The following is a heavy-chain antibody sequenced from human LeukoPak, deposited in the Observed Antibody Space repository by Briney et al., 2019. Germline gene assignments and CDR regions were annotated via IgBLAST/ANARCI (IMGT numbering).Heavy chain of an antibody. V-gene: IGHV1-69*13. CDR3: ARDSHCSSTSCYPDY. D-gene: IGHD2-2*01. CDR2: FIPIFGTA. Sequence: SVKVSCKASGGTFSSYAISWVRQAPGQGLEWMGGFIPIFGTANYAQKFQGRVTITADESTSTAYMELSSLRSEDTAVYYCARDSHCSSTSCYPDYWGQGTLVTVSS. CDR1: GGTFSSYA. J-gene: IGHJ4*02.